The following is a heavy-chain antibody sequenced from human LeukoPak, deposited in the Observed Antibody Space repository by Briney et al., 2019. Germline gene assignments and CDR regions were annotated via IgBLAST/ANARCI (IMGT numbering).Heavy chain of an antibody. V-gene: IGHV3-21*01. Sequence: PRGSRSPSCAASGFSFSTYSMNWVRQAPGAGREWVSSISSSSSYTYNAYAGEGRFTISRATAKNSLSLQMDSLRAEDTAVYYCASGYSNYSIDYWGQGTLVTVSS. CDR1: GFSFSTYS. D-gene: IGHD5-12*01. CDR3: ASGYSNYSIDY. CDR2: ISSSSSYT. J-gene: IGHJ4*02.